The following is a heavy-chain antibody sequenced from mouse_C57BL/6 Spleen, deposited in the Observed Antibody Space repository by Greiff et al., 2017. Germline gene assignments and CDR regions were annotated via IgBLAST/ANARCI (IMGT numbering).Heavy chain of an antibody. Sequence: QVQLQQPGAELVKPGASVKLSCKASGYTFTSYWMHWVKQRPGQGLEWIGLIHPNSGSTNYNEKFKSKATLTVDKSSSTAYMQLSSLTSEDSAVYYSARWGYGGGLMDYWGQGTSVTVSS. V-gene: IGHV1-64*01. J-gene: IGHJ4*01. CDR2: IHPNSGST. CDR3: ARWGYGGGLMDY. D-gene: IGHD1-2*01. CDR1: GYTFTSYW.